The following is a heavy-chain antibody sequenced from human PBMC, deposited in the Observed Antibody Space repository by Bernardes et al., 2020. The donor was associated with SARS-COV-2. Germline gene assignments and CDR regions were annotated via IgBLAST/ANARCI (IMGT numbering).Heavy chain of an antibody. CDR1: GFTFDLYA. CDR2: VSYAGNRQ. CDR3: ARDGAVEWFGESPDY. V-gene: IGHV3-30*04. D-gene: IGHD3-10*01. J-gene: IGHJ4*02. Sequence: GGSLRLSCAASGFTFDLYAIHWVRQAPGKGLQWVAVVSYAGNRQYYSDSVKGRFTISRDNSKNTVYLQMNSLSTEDAAVYYCARDGAVEWFGESPDYWGQGTLVNVSS.